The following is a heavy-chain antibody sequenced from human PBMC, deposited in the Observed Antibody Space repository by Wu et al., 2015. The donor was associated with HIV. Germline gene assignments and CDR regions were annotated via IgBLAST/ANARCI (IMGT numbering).Heavy chain of an antibody. CDR2: INADSGDI. CDR3: ARDQQWPTTYYYYYGMDV. CDR1: GYTFSDYN. J-gene: IGHJ6*04. Sequence: QVQLVQSGAEVKKPGASVKVSCKASGYTFSDYNIHWVRQAPGQGLEWMGWINADSGDIKYSQKFQGRVTVTRDTSISTAYMEMSRLRSEDTAVYYCARDQQWPTTYYYYYGMDVWAEGTDGHRLL. V-gene: IGHV1-2*02. D-gene: IGHD6-19*01.